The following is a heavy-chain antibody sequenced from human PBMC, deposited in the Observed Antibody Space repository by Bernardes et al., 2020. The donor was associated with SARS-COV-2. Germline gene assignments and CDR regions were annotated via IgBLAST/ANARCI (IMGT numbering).Heavy chain of an antibody. CDR1: GGSISSYY. CDR2: IYYSGST. J-gene: IGHJ6*02. D-gene: IGHD2-21*01. CDR3: ARLRFPFYYGMDV. V-gene: IGHV4-59*08. Sequence: SETLSLTCTVSGGSISSYYWSWIRQPPGKGLEWIGYIYYSGSTNYNPSLKSRVTISVDTSKNQFSLKLSSVTAADTAVYYCARLRFPFYYGMDVWGQGTTVTVSS.